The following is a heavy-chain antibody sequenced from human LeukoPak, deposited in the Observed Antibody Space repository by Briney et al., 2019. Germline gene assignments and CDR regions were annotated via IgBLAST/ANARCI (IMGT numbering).Heavy chain of an antibody. V-gene: IGHV3-30-3*01. Sequence: GGSLGLSCAASGFTFSSYAMHWVRQAPGKGLEWVAVISYDGSNKYYADSVKGRFTISRDNSKNTLYLQMNSLRAEDTAVYYCARDLDTAMVYYYGMDVWGQGTTVTVSS. CDR3: ARDLDTAMVYYYGMDV. CDR1: GFTFSSYA. J-gene: IGHJ6*02. CDR2: ISYDGSNK. D-gene: IGHD5-18*01.